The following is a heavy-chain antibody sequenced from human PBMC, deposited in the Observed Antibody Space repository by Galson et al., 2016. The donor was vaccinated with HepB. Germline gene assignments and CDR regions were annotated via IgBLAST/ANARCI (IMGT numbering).Heavy chain of an antibody. CDR3: ARSNDYGDYYFDY. J-gene: IGHJ4*02. CDR1: GFTFSSYS. CDR2: ISSSSYI. Sequence: SLRLSCAASGFTFSSYSMNWVRQAPGKGLEWVSSISSSSYIYYADSVKGRFTIPRDNAKNSLYLQMNSLRAEDTAVYYCARSNDYGDYYFDYWGQGTLVTVSS. D-gene: IGHD4-17*01. V-gene: IGHV3-21*01.